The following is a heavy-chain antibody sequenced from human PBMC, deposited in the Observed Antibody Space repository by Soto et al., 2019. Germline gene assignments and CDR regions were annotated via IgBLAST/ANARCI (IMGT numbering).Heavy chain of an antibody. CDR3: ARDKHSSSWYFLFDY. Sequence: QVQLVQSGAEVKKPGASVKVSCKASGYTFTGYYMHWVRQAPGQGLEWMGWINPNSGGTNYAQKFQGWVTMTRDTSISTAYMELSRLRSDDTAVYYCARDKHSSSWYFLFDYWGQGTLVTVYS. CDR1: GYTFTGYY. D-gene: IGHD6-13*01. CDR2: INPNSGGT. J-gene: IGHJ4*02. V-gene: IGHV1-2*04.